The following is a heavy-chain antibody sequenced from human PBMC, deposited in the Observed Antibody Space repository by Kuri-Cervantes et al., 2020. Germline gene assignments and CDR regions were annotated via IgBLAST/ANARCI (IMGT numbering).Heavy chain of an antibody. CDR3: ARGYSSSWLTGFFDY. Sequence: ETLSLTCAASGFTFSSYAMSWVRQAPGKGLEWVSAISGSGGSTYYADSVKGRFTISRDNSKNTLYLQMNSLRAEDTAVYYCARGYSSSWLTGFFDYWGPGTLVTVSS. CDR1: GFTFSSYA. CDR2: ISGSGGST. J-gene: IGHJ4*02. D-gene: IGHD6-13*01. V-gene: IGHV3-23*01.